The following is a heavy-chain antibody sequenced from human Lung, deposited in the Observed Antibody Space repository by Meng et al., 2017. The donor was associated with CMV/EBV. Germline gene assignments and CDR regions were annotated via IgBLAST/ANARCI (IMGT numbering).Heavy chain of an antibody. CDR2: IRMDESDK. J-gene: IGHJ4*02. Sequence: GESLKISCAASGFSFTEYGMHWVRQTPDKGLEWVAFIRMDESDKFYGASVEGRFTISRDMSRKTLFLQMNSLRTDDTGVYYCAKDDPVVAIWGQGTLVTVSS. V-gene: IGHV3-30*02. D-gene: IGHD4-23*01. CDR3: AKDDPVVAI. CDR1: GFSFTEYG.